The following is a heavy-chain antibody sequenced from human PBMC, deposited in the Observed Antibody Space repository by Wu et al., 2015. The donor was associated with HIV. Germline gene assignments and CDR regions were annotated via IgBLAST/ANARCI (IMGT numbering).Heavy chain of an antibody. CDR1: GVALASFA. CDR2: IIPLFEVA. V-gene: IGHV1-69*05. J-gene: IGHJ4*02. D-gene: IGHD2/OR15-2a*01. CDR3: ARVFSTTWHDFFDS. Sequence: QVQLVQSGPEVKKPGSSVKVSCKASGVALASFAFSWVRQAPGQGLEWMGGIIPLFEVAQYAPNFGDRVTISTDESTSTTYLELSSLRSEDTAIYFCARVFSTTWHDFFDSWGQGTLVTVSS.